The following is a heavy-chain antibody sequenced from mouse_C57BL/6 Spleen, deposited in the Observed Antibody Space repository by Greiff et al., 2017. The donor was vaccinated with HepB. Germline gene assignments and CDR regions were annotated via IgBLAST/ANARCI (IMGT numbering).Heavy chain of an antibody. D-gene: IGHD3-3*01. J-gene: IGHJ3*01. CDR2: INPNNGGT. V-gene: IGHV1-18*01. CDR3: AREEGDY. Sequence: EVQLQQSGPELVKPGASVKIPCKASGYTFTDYNMDWVKQSHGKSLEWIGDINPNNGGTIYNQKFKGKATLTADKSSSTAYMQLSSLTYEDSAVYYCAREEGDYWGQGTLVTVSA. CDR1: GYTFTDYN.